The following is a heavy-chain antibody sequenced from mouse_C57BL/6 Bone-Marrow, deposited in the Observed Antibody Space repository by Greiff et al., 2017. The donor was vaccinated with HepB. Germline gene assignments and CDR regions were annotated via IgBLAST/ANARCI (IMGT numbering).Heavy chain of an antibody. J-gene: IGHJ1*03. CDR3: ARADLLRLEDV. V-gene: IGHV1-80*01. D-gene: IGHD1-1*01. Sequence: QVQLKESGAELVKPGASVKISCKASGYAFSSYWMNWVKQRPGKGLEWIGQIYPGDGDTNYNGKFKGKATLTADKSSSTAYMQLSSLTSEDSAVYFCARADLLRLEDVWGTGTTVTVSS. CDR2: IYPGDGDT. CDR1: GYAFSSYW.